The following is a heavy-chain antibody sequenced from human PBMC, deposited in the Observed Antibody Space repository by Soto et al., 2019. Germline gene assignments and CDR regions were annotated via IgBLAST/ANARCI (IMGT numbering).Heavy chain of an antibody. V-gene: IGHV1-69*13. Sequence: SVKVSCKASGGTFSNYAISWVRQAPGQGLEWMGGIIPIFGTATYAQKFQGRVTITADESTSTAYMELSSLRSEDTAVFYCAGVTTLAMAVAGYHYGMDVWGQGTTVTVSS. CDR3: AGVTTLAMAVAGYHYGMDV. CDR1: GGTFSNYA. CDR2: IIPIFGTA. D-gene: IGHD6-19*01. J-gene: IGHJ6*02.